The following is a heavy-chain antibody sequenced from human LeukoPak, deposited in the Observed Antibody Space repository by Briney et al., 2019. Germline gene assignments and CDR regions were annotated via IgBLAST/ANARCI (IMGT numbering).Heavy chain of an antibody. J-gene: IGHJ4*02. V-gene: IGHV4-4*02. D-gene: IGHD2-21*02. CDR3: ARAPYCGGDCLGGSFDY. CDR1: GGSISSGNW. CDR2: IYYSGST. Sequence: KTSETLSLTCAVSGGSISSGNWWSWVRQPPGKGLEWIGSIYYSGSTYYNPSLKSRVTISVDTSKNQFSLKLSSVTAADTAVYYCARAPYCGGDCLGGSFDYWGQGTLVTVSS.